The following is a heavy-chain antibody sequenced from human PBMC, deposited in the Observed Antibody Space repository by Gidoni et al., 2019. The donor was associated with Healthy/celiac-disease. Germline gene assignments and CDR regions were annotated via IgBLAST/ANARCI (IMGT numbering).Heavy chain of an antibody. J-gene: IGHJ3*02. Sequence: SWTCAVSGGSTSSGGYSWSWIRQPPGKGLEWIGYIYHSGSTYYNPSLKIRVTISVDRSKNQFSLKLSSVTAADTAVYYCARVISSSWYLIAFDIWGQGTMVTVSS. D-gene: IGHD6-13*01. CDR1: GGSTSSGGYS. CDR2: IYHSGST. CDR3: ARVISSSWYLIAFDI. V-gene: IGHV4-30-2*01.